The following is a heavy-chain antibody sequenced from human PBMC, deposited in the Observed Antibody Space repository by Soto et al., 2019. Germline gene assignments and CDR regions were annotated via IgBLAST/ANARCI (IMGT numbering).Heavy chain of an antibody. D-gene: IGHD2-8*01. CDR3: ARLVYETRLNYMHFDF. J-gene: IGHJ4*02. CDR2: IFHDGTA. V-gene: IGHV4-4*02. Sequence: SETLSLTCAVSGVSISSGNWWTWVRQTPQRGLEYIGEIFHDGTANYYPSFERRVAISVDTSKNQFSLKLTSVTAADTAIYFCARLVYETRLNYMHFDFWGQGDLVTVSS. CDR1: GVSISSGNW.